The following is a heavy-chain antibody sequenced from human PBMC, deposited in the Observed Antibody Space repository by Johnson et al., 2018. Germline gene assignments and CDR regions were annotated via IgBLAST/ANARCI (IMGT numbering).Heavy chain of an antibody. Sequence: QVQLVESGGGVVQPGRSLRLSCAASGFTFSHSGMHWVRQSPGKGLEWVAIIWHEGNNKHYADSVKGRFTISRDNSKNTMFLQMNSLRVVDTGVYHCARDPQVEITTLPLDYWGQGTLGTVSS. CDR1: GFTFSHSG. V-gene: IGHV3-33*01. CDR3: ARDPQVEITTLPLDY. D-gene: IGHD3-3*01. J-gene: IGHJ4*02. CDR2: IWHEGNNK.